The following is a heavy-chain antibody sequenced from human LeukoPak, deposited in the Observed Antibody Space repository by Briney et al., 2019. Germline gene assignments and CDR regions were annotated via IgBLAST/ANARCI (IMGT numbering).Heavy chain of an antibody. CDR2: IYTSGST. D-gene: IGHD3-10*01. J-gene: IGHJ6*03. CDR3: ARDILTMVRGVSYYYYYYMDV. Sequence: SETLSLTCTVSGGSISSYYWSWIRQPAGKELEWIGRIYTSGSTNYNPSLKSRVTMSVDTSKNQFSLKLSSVTAADTAVYYCARDILTMVRGVSYYYYYYMDVWGKGTTVTVSS. V-gene: IGHV4-4*07. CDR1: GGSISSYY.